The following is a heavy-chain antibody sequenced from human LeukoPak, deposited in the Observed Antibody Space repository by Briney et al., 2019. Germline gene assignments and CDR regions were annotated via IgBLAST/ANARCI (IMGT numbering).Heavy chain of an antibody. CDR2: ISSSSSYI. D-gene: IGHD3-22*01. Sequence: PGGSLRLSCAASRFTFSSYSMNWVRQAPGKGLEWVSSISSSSSYIYYADSVKGGFTISRDNAKNSLYLQMNSLRAEDTAVYYCARELDYYDSSGRLDYWGQGTLVTVSS. CDR1: RFTFSSYS. V-gene: IGHV3-21*01. J-gene: IGHJ4*02. CDR3: ARELDYYDSSGRLDY.